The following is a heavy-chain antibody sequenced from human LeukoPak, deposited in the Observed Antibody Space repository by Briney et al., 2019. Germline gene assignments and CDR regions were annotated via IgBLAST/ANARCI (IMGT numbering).Heavy chain of an antibody. Sequence: GRSLRLSCAASGFTFSSYGMHWVRQAPGNGLEWVAVISYDGSNKYYADSVKGRFTISRDNSKNTLYLQMNSLRAEDTAVYYCAKERRGVFDYWGQGTLVTVSS. J-gene: IGHJ4*02. D-gene: IGHD3-10*01. V-gene: IGHV3-30*18. CDR3: AKERRGVFDY. CDR2: ISYDGSNK. CDR1: GFTFSSYG.